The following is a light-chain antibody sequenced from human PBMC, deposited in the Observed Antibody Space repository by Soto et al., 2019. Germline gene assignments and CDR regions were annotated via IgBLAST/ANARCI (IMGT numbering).Light chain of an antibody. Sequence: QSVLTQPPSASGTPGQRVTISCSGSSSNIGINTVNWYQQLPGTAPKLLVYSNNQRPSGVPDRFSGSKSGTSASLAISGLQSEDEADYDCAAWDDSLNGRVFVGGTKLTVL. CDR2: SNN. CDR1: SSNIGINT. J-gene: IGLJ3*02. CDR3: AAWDDSLNGRV. V-gene: IGLV1-44*01.